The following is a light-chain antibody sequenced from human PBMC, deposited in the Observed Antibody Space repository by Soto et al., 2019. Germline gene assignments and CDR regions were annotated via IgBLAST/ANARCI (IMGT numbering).Light chain of an antibody. CDR2: KAS. Sequence: GDSVTITCRASQSVSSWLAWYQQKPGKAPKVLIYKASSLESGVPSRFSGSGSGTEFTLTISSLQPDDFATYYCQQYNSYSYTFGQGTRLEIK. CDR3: QQYNSYSYT. V-gene: IGKV1-5*03. CDR1: QSVSSW. J-gene: IGKJ5*01.